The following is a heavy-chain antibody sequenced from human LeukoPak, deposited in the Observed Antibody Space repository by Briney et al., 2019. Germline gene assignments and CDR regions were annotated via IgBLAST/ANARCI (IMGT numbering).Heavy chain of an antibody. V-gene: IGHV3-21*01. CDR3: ARAPSGYDPYFDY. J-gene: IGHJ4*02. D-gene: IGHD5-12*01. CDR2: ISSSSDYI. CDR1: GFTFSIYS. Sequence: PGGSLRLSCTASGFTFSIYSINWVRQAPGKGLEWVSSISSSSDYIYYADSLKGRFTISRDNAKNSLYLQMNSLRAEDTAVYYCARAPSGYDPYFDYWGQGTLVTASS.